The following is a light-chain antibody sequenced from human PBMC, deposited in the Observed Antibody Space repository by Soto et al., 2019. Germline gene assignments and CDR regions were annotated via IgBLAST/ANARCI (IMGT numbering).Light chain of an antibody. J-gene: IGKJ1*01. V-gene: IGKV3-15*01. CDR2: DAS. Sequence: ETMMTQSPDTLSVSLGERATLSCRASQSLRSSLAWYQQKPGQAPRLLIYDASTRATGIPARFSGSGSGTDFTLTISGLQSEDFAVHYCQQYNNWPQTFGQGTKVDI. CDR1: QSLRSS. CDR3: QQYNNWPQT.